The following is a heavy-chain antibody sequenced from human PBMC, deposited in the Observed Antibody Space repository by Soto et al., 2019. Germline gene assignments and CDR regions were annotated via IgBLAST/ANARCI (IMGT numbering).Heavy chain of an antibody. CDR2: IIPIFGTA. V-gene: IGHV1-69*01. J-gene: IGHJ4*02. Sequence: QVQLVQSGAEVKKPGSSVKVSCKASGGTFSSYAISWVRQAPGQGLEWMGGIIPIFGTANYAQKFQGRVTITADESTSTAYMELSSLGSEDTAVYYCARSYYYILTGYLSGCYYFDYWGQGTLVTVSS. CDR1: GGTFSSYA. CDR3: ARSYYYILTGYLSGCYYFDY. D-gene: IGHD3-9*01.